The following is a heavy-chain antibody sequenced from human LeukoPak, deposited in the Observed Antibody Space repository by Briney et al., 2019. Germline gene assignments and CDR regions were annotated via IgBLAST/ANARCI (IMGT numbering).Heavy chain of an antibody. CDR3: ARSFWSGYCIIQNWFDP. Sequence: SVKVSCKASGGTFSSYAISWVRQAPGQGLEWMGGIIPIFGTANYAQKFQGRVTITADESTSTAYMELSSLRSEDTAVYYCARSFWSGYCIIQNWFDPWGQGTLVTVSS. V-gene: IGHV1-69*13. D-gene: IGHD3-3*01. CDR2: IIPIFGTA. CDR1: GGTFSSYA. J-gene: IGHJ5*02.